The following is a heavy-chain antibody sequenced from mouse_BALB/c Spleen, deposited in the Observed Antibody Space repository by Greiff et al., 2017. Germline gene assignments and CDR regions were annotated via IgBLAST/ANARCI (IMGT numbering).Heavy chain of an antibody. J-gene: IGHJ4*01. D-gene: IGHD2-14*01. CDR3: ARYREYYYAMDY. Sequence: EVKLVESGGGLVKPGGSLKLSCAASGFTFSDYYMYWVRQTPEKRLEWVATISDGGSYTYYPDSVKGRFTISRDNAKNNLYLQMSSLKSEDTAMYYCARYREYYYAMDYWGQGTSVTVSS. CDR1: GFTFSDYY. V-gene: IGHV5-4*02. CDR2: ISDGGSYT.